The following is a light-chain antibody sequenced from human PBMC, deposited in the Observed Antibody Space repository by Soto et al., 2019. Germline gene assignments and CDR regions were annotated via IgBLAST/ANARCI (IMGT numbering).Light chain of an antibody. CDR2: YAS. Sequence: EIMMTQSPATLSVSPGERVTLSCWASQSVGNNLAWYQQKAGQPPRLLIYYASTRAPDVPARFSGSGSGTDFTLTISSLQSEDFALYYCQQYNEWPPITFGQGTRLEIK. J-gene: IGKJ5*01. V-gene: IGKV3-15*01. CDR1: QSVGNN. CDR3: QQYNEWPPIT.